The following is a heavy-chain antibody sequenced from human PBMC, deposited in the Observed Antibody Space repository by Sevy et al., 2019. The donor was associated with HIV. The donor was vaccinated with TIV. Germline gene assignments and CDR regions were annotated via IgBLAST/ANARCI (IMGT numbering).Heavy chain of an antibody. J-gene: IGHJ3*02. CDR3: ARGSYCSSTSCHDAFDI. V-gene: IGHV1-8*03. CDR1: GYTFTSYD. Sequence: ASVKVSCKASGYTFTSYDINWVRQATGQGLEWMGWMNPNSGNTGYAQKFQGRVTITRNTSISTAYMELSSLRSEDTAVYYCARGSYCSSTSCHDAFDIWGQGTMVTVSS. CDR2: MNPNSGNT. D-gene: IGHD2-2*01.